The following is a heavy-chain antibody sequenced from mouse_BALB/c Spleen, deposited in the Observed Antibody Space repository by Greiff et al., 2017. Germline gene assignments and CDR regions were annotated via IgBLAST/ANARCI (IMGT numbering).Heavy chain of an antibody. CDR3: APGTGLDY. CDR2: IDPANGNT. V-gene: IGHV14-3*02. D-gene: IGHD4-1*01. J-gene: IGHJ2*01. CDR1: GFTFTDSY. Sequence: EVQLQQSGAELVKPGASVKLSCTASGFTFTDSYMHWVKQRPGQGLEWIGRIDPANGNTNYDPKFQGKATITADTSSNTAYLQLSSLTSEDTAVYYCAPGTGLDYWGQGTTLTVSS.